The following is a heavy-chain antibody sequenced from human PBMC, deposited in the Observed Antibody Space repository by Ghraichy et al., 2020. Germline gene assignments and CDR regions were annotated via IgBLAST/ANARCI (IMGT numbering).Heavy chain of an antibody. V-gene: IGHV1-46*01. CDR3: AREGGSGWPFDS. CDR1: GYTFASYF. D-gene: IGHD6-19*01. Sequence: ASVKVSCKASGYTFASYFIHWVRQAPGQGLEWLGLIDPTGGSTTYAQKFQDRVIMTRDTSTSTVFLDLSRLRSDDTAMYYCAREGGSGWPFDSWGQGTLVTVSS. CDR2: IDPTGGST. J-gene: IGHJ4*02.